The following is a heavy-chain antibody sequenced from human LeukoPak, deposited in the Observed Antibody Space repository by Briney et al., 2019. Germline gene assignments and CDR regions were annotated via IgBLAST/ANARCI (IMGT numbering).Heavy chain of an antibody. D-gene: IGHD3-10*01. CDR2: ISGGGDRT. V-gene: IGHV3-23*01. J-gene: IGHJ4*02. Sequence: PGGSLRLSCAASGFTFSTYAMTWGRQAPGKGLEWVSGISGGGDRTYYADSVKGRFTISRDNSKNTLNLQLNSLRAEDTAVYYCATKNYYASGSSRHWGQGTLVTVSS. CDR1: GFTFSTYA. CDR3: ATKNYYASGSSRH.